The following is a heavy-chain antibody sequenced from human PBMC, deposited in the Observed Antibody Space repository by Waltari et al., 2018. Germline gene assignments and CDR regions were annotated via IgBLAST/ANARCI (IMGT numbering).Heavy chain of an antibody. CDR2: IRSKAYGGTT. Sequence: EVQLVESGGGLVQPGRSLRLSCTASGFTFGDYAMSWVRPAPGRGLEWVGFIRSKAYGGTTEYAASVKGRFTISRDDSKSIAYLQMNSLKTEDTAVYYCTRPLTFGGVIDDAFDIWGQGTMVTVSS. V-gene: IGHV3-49*04. J-gene: IGHJ3*02. CDR1: GFTFGDYA. CDR3: TRPLTFGGVIDDAFDI. D-gene: IGHD3-16*01.